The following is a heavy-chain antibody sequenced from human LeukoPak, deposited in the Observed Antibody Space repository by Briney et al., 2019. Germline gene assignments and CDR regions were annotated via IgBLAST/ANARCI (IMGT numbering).Heavy chain of an antibody. V-gene: IGHV3-23*01. D-gene: IGHD6-13*01. CDR1: GFTFSSYG. J-gene: IGHJ1*01. Sequence: GGSLRLSCAASGFTFSSYGMSWVRQAPGKGLEWVSAISGSGGSTYYADSVKGRFTISRDNSKNTLYLQMNSLRAEDTAVYYCAKEPPIIAAAGKNFQHWGQGTLVTVSS. CDR2: ISGSGGST. CDR3: AKEPPIIAAAGKNFQH.